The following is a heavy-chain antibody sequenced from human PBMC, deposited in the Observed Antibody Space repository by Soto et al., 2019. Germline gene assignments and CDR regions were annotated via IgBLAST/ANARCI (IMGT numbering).Heavy chain of an antibody. Sequence: EVQLLESGGDLVQPGGSLRLSCAASGFTFNAYAMTWVRQAPGKGLEWFSAIGGSGGNRYYAASLKGRFTISRDNSKDTLDLQMNRLRVEDTAVYYCARVASDYINSIDPWGQGILVTVSS. V-gene: IGHV3-23*01. CDR2: IGGSGGNR. J-gene: IGHJ5*02. D-gene: IGHD4-4*01. CDR1: GFTFNAYA. CDR3: ARVASDYINSIDP.